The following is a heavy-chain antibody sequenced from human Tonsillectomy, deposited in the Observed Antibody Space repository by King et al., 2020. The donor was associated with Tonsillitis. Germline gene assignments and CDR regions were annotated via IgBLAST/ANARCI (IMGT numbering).Heavy chain of an antibody. J-gene: IGHJ4*02. CDR3: AKGSREXEX. V-gene: IGHV3-30*18. Sequence: VQLVESGGGVVQPGRSLRLSCAASGFTFSSFGMHWVRQAPGKGLEWVALISYDGNNEYYTDSVKGRFTISRDNSKNTLSLQMNSLRAEDTAMYYCAKGSREXEXXGQGTLVTVSS. CDR1: GFTFSSFG. D-gene: IGHD1-26*01. CDR2: ISYDGNNE.